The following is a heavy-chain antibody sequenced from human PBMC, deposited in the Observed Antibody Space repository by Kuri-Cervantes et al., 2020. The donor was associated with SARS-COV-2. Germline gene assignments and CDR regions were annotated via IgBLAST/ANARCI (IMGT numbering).Heavy chain of an antibody. CDR1: GDSISSRNYY. CDR2: IYYSGST. CDR3: ARGSWNYPFDY. J-gene: IGHJ4*02. Sequence: CTVSGDSISSRNYYWGWIRQPPGKGLEWIASIYYSGSTYYNPSLKSRVTISVDTSKNQFSRRLSSVTAADTAVYYCARGSWNYPFDYWGQGTLVTVSS. D-gene: IGHD1-7*01. V-gene: IGHV4-39*01.